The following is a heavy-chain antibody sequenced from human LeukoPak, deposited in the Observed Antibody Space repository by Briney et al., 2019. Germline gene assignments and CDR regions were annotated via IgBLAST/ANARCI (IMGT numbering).Heavy chain of an antibody. CDR2: IKTDGTST. CDR1: GFTFSNYW. J-gene: IGHJ4*02. V-gene: IGHV3-74*01. CDR3: ARDLSSGSYRFLDY. Sequence: GGSLGLSCAASGFTFSNYWMHWVRRAPGKGLVWVSRIKTDGTSTSYAETVKGRFTISRDNAKNTVYLQMNSLRAEDTAVYYCARDLSSGSYRFLDYWGQGTLVTVAS. D-gene: IGHD1-26*01.